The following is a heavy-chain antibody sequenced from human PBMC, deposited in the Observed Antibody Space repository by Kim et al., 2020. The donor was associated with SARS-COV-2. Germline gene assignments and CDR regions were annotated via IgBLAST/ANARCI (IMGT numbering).Heavy chain of an antibody. V-gene: IGHV3-48*04. CDR3: ATDSYRDGYNTAFDI. J-gene: IGHJ3*02. D-gene: IGHD5-12*01. CDR1: GFTFSSYS. CDR2: ISSSSSTI. Sequence: GGSLRLSCAASGFTFSSYSMNWVRQAPGKGLEWVSYISSSSSTIYYADSVKGRFTISRDNAKNSLYLQMNSLRAEDTAVYYCATDSYRDGYNTAFDIWGQGTMVTVSS.